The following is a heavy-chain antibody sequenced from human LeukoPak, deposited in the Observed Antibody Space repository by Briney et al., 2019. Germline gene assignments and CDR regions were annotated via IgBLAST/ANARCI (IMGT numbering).Heavy chain of an antibody. CDR1: GFSFSSHW. Sequence: GGSLRLSCAASGFSFSSHWMSWVRQGPGKGLEWVASIKQDGSEKRHVDSVKGRFSISRDNAKNSLYLEMNSLRAEDTAVYYCARDFAAAGYFDYWGQGTLVTVSS. V-gene: IGHV3-7*04. CDR3: ARDFAAAGYFDY. CDR2: IKQDGSEK. D-gene: IGHD6-13*01. J-gene: IGHJ4*02.